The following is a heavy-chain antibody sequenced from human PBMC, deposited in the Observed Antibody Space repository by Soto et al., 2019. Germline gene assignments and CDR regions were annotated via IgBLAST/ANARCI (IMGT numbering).Heavy chain of an antibody. J-gene: IGHJ6*03. CDR2: FHFSGST. V-gene: IGHV4-59*08. CDR1: GGSISSYY. Sequence: QVQLQESGPGLVKPSETLSLTCTVSGGSISSYYWSWIRQPPGKGLEWIGNFHFSGSTNYNPSLKSRVTISIDTSKNQFSLKLSSVTATDTAVYYCASGGYYYYMDVWCKGTTVTVSS. D-gene: IGHD3-3*01. CDR3: ASGGYYYYMDV.